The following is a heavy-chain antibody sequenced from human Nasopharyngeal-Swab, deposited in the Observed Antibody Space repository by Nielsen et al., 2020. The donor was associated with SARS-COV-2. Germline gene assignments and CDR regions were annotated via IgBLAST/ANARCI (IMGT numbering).Heavy chain of an antibody. D-gene: IGHD3-9*01. Sequence: GGSLRLSCAASGFTFSSYAMSWVRQAPGKGLEWVSAISGSGGSTYYADSVKGRFTISKDNSKNTLYLQMNSLRAEDTAVYYCAKSNDILTGYSFDYWGQGTLVTVSS. CDR2: ISGSGGST. J-gene: IGHJ4*02. CDR3: AKSNDILTGYSFDY. CDR1: GFTFSSYA. V-gene: IGHV3-23*01.